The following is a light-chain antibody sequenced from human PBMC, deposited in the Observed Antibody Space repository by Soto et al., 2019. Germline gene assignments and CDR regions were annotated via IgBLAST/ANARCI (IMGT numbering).Light chain of an antibody. CDR2: GAS. CDR1: QSVSGN. Sequence: EIVMTQSPATLSVSPGERATLSCRARQSVSGNLAWYQQKPGQAPRLLIYGASTRATGIPARFSCSGSGTEFTLTISSLRSEDFAVYYCQQYNSWSPLRFGGGTKVDIK. V-gene: IGKV3-15*01. J-gene: IGKJ4*02. CDR3: QQYNSWSPLR.